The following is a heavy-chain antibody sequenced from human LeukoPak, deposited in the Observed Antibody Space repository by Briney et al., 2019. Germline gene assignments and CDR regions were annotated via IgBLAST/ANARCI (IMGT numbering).Heavy chain of an antibody. Sequence: GGSLRLSCAASGLSLTNFAMIWVRPAPARGREWVSSLRGDGETFYGDSVRGRSTLPRDDSRNTLSLQLNNLRVEDTAIYYCARASWVSSADAVRWGQGTRVTASS. V-gene: IGHV3-23*01. CDR3: ARASWVSSADAVR. J-gene: IGHJ4*02. D-gene: IGHD3-16*01. CDR2: LRGDGET. CDR1: GLSLTNFA.